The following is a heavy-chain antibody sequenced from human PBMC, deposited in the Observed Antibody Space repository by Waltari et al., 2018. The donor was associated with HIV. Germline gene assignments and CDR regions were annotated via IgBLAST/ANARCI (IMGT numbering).Heavy chain of an antibody. CDR2: IRSKPYGGTR. CDR3: TGNYGGQYYFDN. CDR1: GFTFGAYA. J-gene: IGHJ4*02. V-gene: IGHV3-49*05. Sequence: VQLVESGGALVKPGRSMRLSCTAPGFTFGAYAMSWFRQTPVKGLEWVSIIRSKPYGGTREYAESVKGRFTISRDDSKSIAYLQMNSLKTEDTAVYYCTGNYGGQYYFDNWGQGTLVTVSS. D-gene: IGHD4-17*01.